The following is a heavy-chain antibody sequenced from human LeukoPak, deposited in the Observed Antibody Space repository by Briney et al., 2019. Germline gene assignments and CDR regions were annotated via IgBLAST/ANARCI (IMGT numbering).Heavy chain of an antibody. CDR2: ITPNGGTT. Sequence: GGSLRLSCAASGFTFSSYEMNWVRQAPGKGLEYVSAITPNGGTTYYANSVKGRFTISRDNSKNMLYLQMGSLTTEDMAVYYCARVTYGYDYWGQGTLVTVSS. V-gene: IGHV3-64*01. D-gene: IGHD5-18*01. CDR1: GFTFSSYE. J-gene: IGHJ4*02. CDR3: ARVTYGYDY.